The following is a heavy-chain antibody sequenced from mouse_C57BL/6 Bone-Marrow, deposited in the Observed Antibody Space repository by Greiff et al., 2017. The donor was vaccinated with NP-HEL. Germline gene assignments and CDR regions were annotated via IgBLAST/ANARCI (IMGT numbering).Heavy chain of an antibody. V-gene: IGHV3-5*01. CDR3: ASTVVGYFDY. Sequence: EVKLQESGPGLVKPSQTVFLTCTVTGISITTGNYRWSWIRQFPGNKLEWIGYIYYSGTITYNPSLTSRTTITRDTPKNQFFLEMNSLTAENTATYYCASTVVGYFDYWGQGTTLTVSS. CDR2: IYYSGTI. CDR1: GISITTGNYR. D-gene: IGHD1-1*01. J-gene: IGHJ2*01.